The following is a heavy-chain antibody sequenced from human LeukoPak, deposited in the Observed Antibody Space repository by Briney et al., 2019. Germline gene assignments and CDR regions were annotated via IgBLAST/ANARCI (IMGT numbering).Heavy chain of an antibody. D-gene: IGHD3-16*01. V-gene: IGHV4-34*01. Sequence: TSETLSLTPAVSGGSLSGNYSRSSRQPPRKGLELIGEINHSRSTNYHPSLRRRVTIVVDMTKQQFLLNIRSVAAAAAAVYYCGGESGDYSYLDVWGEGTMVTVSS. CDR2: INHSRST. J-gene: IGHJ6*03. CDR1: GGSLSGNY. CDR3: GGESGDYSYLDV.